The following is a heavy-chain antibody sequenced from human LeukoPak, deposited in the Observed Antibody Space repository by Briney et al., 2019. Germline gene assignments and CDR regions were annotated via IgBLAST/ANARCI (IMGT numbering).Heavy chain of an antibody. D-gene: IGHD6-19*01. CDR3: ARQRRGAGAGRFDP. J-gene: IGHJ5*02. CDR1: GASMSSNY. CDR2: IYHSGNT. V-gene: IGHV4-59*08. Sequence: PSETLSLTCNVSGASMSSNYWSWIRQPPGKGLEWIGYIYHSGNTNYSPSLESRVTMSVDESKNQFSLRVHFVSAADTAVYYCARQRRGAGAGRFDPWGQGALVTVSS.